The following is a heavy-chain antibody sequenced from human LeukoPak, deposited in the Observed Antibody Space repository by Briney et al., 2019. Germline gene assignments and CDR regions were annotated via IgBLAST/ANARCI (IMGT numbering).Heavy chain of an antibody. CDR1: GYTFTSYG. CDR3: ARADWGDSSGYYWDY. CDR2: ISGYNGNT. V-gene: IGHV1-18*01. J-gene: IGHJ4*02. Sequence: ASVKVSCKASGYTFTSYGTSWVRQAPGQGLEWMGWISGYNGNTNYAQKLQGRVTMTTDTSTSTAYMELRSLRSDDTAVYYCARADWGDSSGYYWDYWGQGTLVTVSS. D-gene: IGHD3-22*01.